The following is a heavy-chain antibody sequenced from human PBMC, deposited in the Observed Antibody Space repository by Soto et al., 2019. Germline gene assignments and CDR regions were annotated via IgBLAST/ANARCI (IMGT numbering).Heavy chain of an antibody. Sequence: GSLRLSCAASGFTFSDYYMSWIRQTQGKGLEWVSYISSSSSYTNYADSVKGRFTISRDNAKNSLYLQMNSLRAEDTAVYYCAVQNFLGYCSGGSCSPPIDYWGQGTLVTVSS. CDR3: AVQNFLGYCSGGSCSPPIDY. V-gene: IGHV3-11*03. J-gene: IGHJ4*02. CDR2: ISSSSSYT. CDR1: GFTFSDYY. D-gene: IGHD2-15*01.